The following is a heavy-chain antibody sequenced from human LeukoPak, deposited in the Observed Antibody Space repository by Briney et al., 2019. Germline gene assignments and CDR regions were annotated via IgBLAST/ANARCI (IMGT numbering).Heavy chain of an antibody. J-gene: IGHJ4*02. CDR1: GFTFSTYG. CDR3: ARPVDYYDILTGFDF. D-gene: IGHD3-9*01. CDR2: IRYDGSNK. Sequence: GGSLRLSCAASGFTFSTYGMHWVRQAPGEGLEWVARIRYDGSNKYYEDSVKGRFTISRDNSKNTLYLQMNSLRAEDTAVYYCARPVDYYDILTGFDFWGQGTLVTVSS. V-gene: IGHV3-33*01.